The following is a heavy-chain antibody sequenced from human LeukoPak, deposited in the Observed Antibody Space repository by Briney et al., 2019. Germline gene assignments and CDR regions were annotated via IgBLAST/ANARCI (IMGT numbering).Heavy chain of an antibody. Sequence: PGGSLRLSCAASGFTLSDYYMSWIRQAPGKGLERVSYSSSSGSTIYYADSVKGGFAISRDKAKNSLYLQMNSLRAEDTAVYYCARRRDFIDYWGQGTLVTVSS. CDR3: ARRRDFIDY. D-gene: IGHD3/OR15-3a*01. CDR1: GFTLSDYY. CDR2: SSSSGSTI. V-gene: IGHV3-11*01. J-gene: IGHJ4*02.